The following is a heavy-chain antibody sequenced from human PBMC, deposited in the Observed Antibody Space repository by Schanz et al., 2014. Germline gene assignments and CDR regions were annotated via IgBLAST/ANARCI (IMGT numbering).Heavy chain of an antibody. Sequence: EVQLVESGGGVVQPGRSLRLSCVASGFAFSSFAMTWVRQAPGRGLEWVSSISTSGTYMYIADSLKGRLTISRDDAKKSMYLQMNSLRAEDTAVYYCVRVSFADPRLYRGMDRDIDYWGQGTLVTVSS. J-gene: IGHJ4*02. CDR2: ISTSGTYM. V-gene: IGHV3-21*01. CDR1: GFAFSSFA. CDR3: VRVSFADPRLYRGMDRDIDY. D-gene: IGHD5-18*01.